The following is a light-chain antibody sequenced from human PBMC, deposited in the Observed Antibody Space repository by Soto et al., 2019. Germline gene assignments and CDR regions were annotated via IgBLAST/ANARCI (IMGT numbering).Light chain of an antibody. CDR3: QRFGTSPPWT. J-gene: IGKJ1*01. V-gene: IGKV3-20*01. CDR2: GTS. Sequence: EIVLTQSPGTLSLSPGERATLSCRASQSLSSSYLAWYQQKPGQAPRLLIYGTSIRATGIPDRFSGSGSETDFTPTITRLEPEDFAVYYCQRFGTSPPWTFGQGTKVDIK. CDR1: QSLSSSY.